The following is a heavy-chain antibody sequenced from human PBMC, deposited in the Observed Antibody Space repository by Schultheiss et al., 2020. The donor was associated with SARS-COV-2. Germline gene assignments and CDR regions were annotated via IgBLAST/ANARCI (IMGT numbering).Heavy chain of an antibody. D-gene: IGHD5-24*01. Sequence: SETLSLTCAVSGYSISSGYYWSWIRQPPGKGLEWIGEINHSGSTNYNPSLKSRVTISVDTSKNQFSLKLSSVTAADAAVYYWARDATLPGPNYIDYWGQGTLVTVSS. CDR2: INHSGST. CDR1: GYSISSGYY. CDR3: ARDATLPGPNYIDY. V-gene: IGHV4-38-2*02. J-gene: IGHJ4*02.